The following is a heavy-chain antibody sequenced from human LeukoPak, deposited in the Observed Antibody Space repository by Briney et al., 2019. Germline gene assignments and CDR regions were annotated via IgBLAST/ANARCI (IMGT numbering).Heavy chain of an antibody. CDR2: IYYSGST. V-gene: IGHV4-59*01. J-gene: IGHJ4*02. Sequence: SETLSLTCTVSGGSISSYYWSWIRQPPRKGLEWIGYIYYSGSTNYNPSLKSRVTISVDTSKNQFSPKLSSVTAADTAVYYCAREKYYDSSGTIWGQGTLVTVSS. CDR3: AREKYYDSSGTI. D-gene: IGHD3-22*01. CDR1: GGSISSYY.